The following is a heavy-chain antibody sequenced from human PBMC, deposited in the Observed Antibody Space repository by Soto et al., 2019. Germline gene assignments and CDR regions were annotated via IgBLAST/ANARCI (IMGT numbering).Heavy chain of an antibody. CDR2: IYYSGST. CDR1: GGSMSNYY. Sequence: SETLSLTCTVSGGSMSNYYWNWIRQPPGKGLEWIGYIYYSGSTNYNPSLKSRVTISLDTPNNLRAEDTAMYYCAREFRDGSNTRLAFDPWGQGTLVTVSS. D-gene: IGHD6-6*01. J-gene: IGHJ5*02. CDR3: NTRLAFDP. V-gene: IGHV4-59*12.